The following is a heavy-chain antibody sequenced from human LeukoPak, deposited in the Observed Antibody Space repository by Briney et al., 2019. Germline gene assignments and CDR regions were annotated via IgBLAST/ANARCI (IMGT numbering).Heavy chain of an antibody. V-gene: IGHV4-38-2*02. Sequence: PSETLSLTCTVSGYSISGGYYWGWIRQPPGKGLEWIGSIYHSGSTNYNPSLKSRATISEDTSKNQFSLKLSSVTAADTAVYYCARDLAAAGTIDPWGQGTLVTVSS. CDR2: IYHSGST. J-gene: IGHJ5*02. CDR1: GYSISGGYY. D-gene: IGHD6-13*01. CDR3: ARDLAAAGTIDP.